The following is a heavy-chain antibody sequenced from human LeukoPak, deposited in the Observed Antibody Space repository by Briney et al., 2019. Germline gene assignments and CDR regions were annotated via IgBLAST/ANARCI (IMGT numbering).Heavy chain of an antibody. CDR2: IYYSGST. Sequence: SQTLSLTCTVSGGSISSGGYYWSWIRQPPGKGLEWIGYIYYSGSTNYNPSLKSRVTISVDTSKNQFSLKLSSVTAADTAVYYCARGVQQWLETDYWGQGTLVTVSS. CDR3: ARGVQQWLETDY. V-gene: IGHV4-61*08. D-gene: IGHD6-19*01. J-gene: IGHJ4*02. CDR1: GGSISSGGYY.